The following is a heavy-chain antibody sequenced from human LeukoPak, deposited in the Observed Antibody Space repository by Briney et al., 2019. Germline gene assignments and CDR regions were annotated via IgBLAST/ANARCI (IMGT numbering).Heavy chain of an antibody. Sequence: ASVKVSCKASGGTFSSYAISWVRQALGQGLEWMGGIIPIFGTANYAQKFQGRATITADESTSTAYMELSSLRSEDTAVYYCARNAKSDCSGGSCSLFDYYYYGMDVWGQGTTVTVSS. V-gene: IGHV1-69*13. CDR1: GGTFSSYA. CDR2: IIPIFGTA. D-gene: IGHD2-15*01. CDR3: ARNAKSDCSGGSCSLFDYYYYGMDV. J-gene: IGHJ6*02.